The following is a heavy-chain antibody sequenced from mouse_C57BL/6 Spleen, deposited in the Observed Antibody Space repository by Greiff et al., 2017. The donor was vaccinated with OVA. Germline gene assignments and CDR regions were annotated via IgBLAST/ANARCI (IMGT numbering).Heavy chain of an antibody. V-gene: IGHV1-9*01. J-gene: IGHJ3*01. Sequence: VKLMESGAELMKPGASVKLSCKATGYTFTGYWIEWVKQRPGNGLEWIGEILTGSGSTNYNEKFKGKATFTADTSSNTAYIQLSSLTTEGSAIYYCARLGYYGSSPWFAYWGQGLWSLSLQ. CDR2: ILTGSGST. CDR1: GYTFTGYW. D-gene: IGHD1-1*01. CDR3: ARLGYYGSSPWFAY.